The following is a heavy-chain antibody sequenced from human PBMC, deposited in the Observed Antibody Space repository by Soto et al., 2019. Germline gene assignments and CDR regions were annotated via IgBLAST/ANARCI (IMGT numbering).Heavy chain of an antibody. V-gene: IGHV3-30-3*01. Sequence: GGSLRLSCAASGFTFSSYAMHWVRQAPGKGLEWVAVISYDGSNKYYADSMKGRFTISRDNSKNTLYLQMNSLRAEDTAVYYCARTGGYYDSSGYFNVRGAFDIWGQGTMVTVSS. J-gene: IGHJ3*02. D-gene: IGHD3-22*01. CDR2: ISYDGSNK. CDR3: ARTGGYYDSSGYFNVRGAFDI. CDR1: GFTFSSYA.